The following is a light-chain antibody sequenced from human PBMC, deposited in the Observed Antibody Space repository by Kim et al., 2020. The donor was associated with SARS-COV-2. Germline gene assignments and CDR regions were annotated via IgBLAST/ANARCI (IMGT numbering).Light chain of an antibody. CDR3: QQYNSYLVT. CDR2: KAS. J-gene: IGKJ2*01. CDR1: QSISSS. V-gene: IGKV1-5*03. Sequence: SASGGDRVTITSLASQSISSSLSWYQQKPGKAPNLLIYKASTLESGVPSRFSGSGSGTEFTLTISSLQPDDFATYYCQQYNSYLVTFGQGTKLEI.